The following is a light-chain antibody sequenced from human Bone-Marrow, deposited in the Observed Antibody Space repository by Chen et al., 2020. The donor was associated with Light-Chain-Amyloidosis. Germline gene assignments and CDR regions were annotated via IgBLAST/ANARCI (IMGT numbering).Light chain of an antibody. Sequence: QSALTQPASVSGSPGQSITISCTGTSSDVGSYYLVSWYQQHPGKAPKLIVYEGNKRPSGVSNRFSGYKSGNTASLTIPGLQAEDEADYCCCSYAGNSLVFGGGTKLTVL. V-gene: IGLV2-23*01. CDR1: SSDVGSYYL. CDR3: CSYAGNSLV. CDR2: EGN. J-gene: IGLJ2*01.